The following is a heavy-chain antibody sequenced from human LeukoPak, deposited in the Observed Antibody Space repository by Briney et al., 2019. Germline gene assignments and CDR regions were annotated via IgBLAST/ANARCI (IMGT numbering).Heavy chain of an antibody. V-gene: IGHV1-69*04. Sequence: SVKVSCKASGGTFSSYAISWVRQAPGQGLEWMGRIIPIFGIANYAQKFQGRVMITADKSTSTACMELSSLRSEDTAVYYCARGEMATPFDYWGQGTLVTVSS. CDR1: GGTFSSYA. CDR3: ARGEMATPFDY. CDR2: IIPIFGIA. J-gene: IGHJ4*02. D-gene: IGHD5-24*01.